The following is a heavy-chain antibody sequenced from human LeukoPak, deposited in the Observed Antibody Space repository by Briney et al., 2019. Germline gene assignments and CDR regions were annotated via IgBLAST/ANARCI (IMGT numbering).Heavy chain of an antibody. CDR1: GGSISSSSYY. V-gene: IGHV4-39*07. J-gene: IGHJ6*02. D-gene: IGHD3-22*01. CDR3: ARDVRYYDSSGYYGSNYYYYYGMDV. CDR2: INHSGST. Sequence: SETLSLTCTVSGGSISSSSYYWSWIRQPPGKGLEWIGEINHSGSTNYNPSLKSRVTISVDASENQFSLKLSSVTAADTAVYYCARDVRYYDSSGYYGSNYYYYYGMDVWGQGTTVTVSS.